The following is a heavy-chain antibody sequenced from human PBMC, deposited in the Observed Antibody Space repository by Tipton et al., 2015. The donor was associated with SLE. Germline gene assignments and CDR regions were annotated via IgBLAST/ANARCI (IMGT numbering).Heavy chain of an antibody. CDR3: AKFEKTTDFYLDS. CDR2: ISGGGGST. J-gene: IGHJ4*02. V-gene: IGHV3-23*01. Sequence: SLRLSCAASGFTFSRYDMHWVRQVTGRGLEWISAISGGGGSTYYADFVKGRFSISIDKSKKTLFLQMNSLRVDDTATYYCAKFEKTTDFYLDSWGQGTLVSVSS. D-gene: IGHD1/OR15-1a*01. CDR1: GFTFSRYD.